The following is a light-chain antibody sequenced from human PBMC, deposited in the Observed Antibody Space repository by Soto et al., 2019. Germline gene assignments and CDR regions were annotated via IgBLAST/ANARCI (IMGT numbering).Light chain of an antibody. CDR2: GAS. V-gene: IGKV3-20*01. J-gene: IGKJ1*01. Sequence: EIMLTQSPGTLSLSPGEGATLSCRASQSVISSYLAWYQQKPGQAPRLLIYGASSRATGIPDRFSGSGSGTDFILTISRLEPDDFAVYYCQQYASAPGTFGQGTKVEIK. CDR1: QSVISSY. CDR3: QQYASAPGT.